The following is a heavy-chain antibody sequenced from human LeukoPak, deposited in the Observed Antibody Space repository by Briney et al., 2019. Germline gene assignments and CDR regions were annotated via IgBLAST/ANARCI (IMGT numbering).Heavy chain of an antibody. CDR2: IRYDGSNK. CDR1: GFTFSSYG. D-gene: IGHD3-10*01. V-gene: IGHV3-30*02. Sequence: GGSLRLSCAASGFTFSSYGMHWVRQAPGKGLEWVAFIRYDGSNKYYADSVKGRFTISRDNSKNTLYLQMNSLRAEDTAVYYCARGYYYGSGIKSAFDIWGQGTMVTVSS. J-gene: IGHJ3*02. CDR3: ARGYYYGSGIKSAFDI.